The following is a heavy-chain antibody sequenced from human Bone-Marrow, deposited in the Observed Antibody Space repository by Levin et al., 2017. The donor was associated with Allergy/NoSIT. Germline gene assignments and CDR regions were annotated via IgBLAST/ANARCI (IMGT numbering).Heavy chain of an antibody. CDR3: AREVGRTSGTYA. CDR1: GYTLTSYW. Sequence: GGSLRLSCKASGYTLTSYWISWVRQLPGKGLEWMGKIDPDDSSTNYSPSFQGHVTFSVDKSTSTAYLQWSSLTTSDTAMYYCAREVGRTSGTYAWGQGTLVTVSS. J-gene: IGHJ5*02. CDR2: IDPDDSST. V-gene: IGHV5-10-1*01. D-gene: IGHD3-10*01.